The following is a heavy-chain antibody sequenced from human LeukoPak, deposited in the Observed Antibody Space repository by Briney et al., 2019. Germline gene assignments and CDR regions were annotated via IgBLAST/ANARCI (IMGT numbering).Heavy chain of an antibody. D-gene: IGHD3-10*01. V-gene: IGHV3-21*01. CDR1: GFTFSSYS. J-gene: IGHJ6*03. CDR2: ISSSSSYI. CDR3: ARDRRGSYYNVAYYYYMDV. Sequence: PGGSLRLSCAASGFTFSSYSMNWVRQAPGKGLEWVSSISSSSSYIYYADSVKGRFTISRDNAKNSLYLQMNSLRAEDTAVHYCARDRRGSYYNVAYYYYMDVWGKGTTVTVSS.